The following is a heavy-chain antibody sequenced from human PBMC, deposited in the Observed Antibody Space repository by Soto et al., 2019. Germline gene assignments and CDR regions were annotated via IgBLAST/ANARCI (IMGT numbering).Heavy chain of an antibody. J-gene: IGHJ5*02. Sequence: EVQLVQSGAEVKKPGESLKISCKGSGYGFPTYWIGWLRQMPGKGLEWMGIIYPGDSDTRYSPSFQGQVTISADKSLSTAYLQWRSLKASDSAIYYCARHYYDGNGYYPEAWGQGTLVTVSP. V-gene: IGHV5-51*01. D-gene: IGHD3-22*01. CDR3: ARHYYDGNGYYPEA. CDR1: GYGFPTYW. CDR2: IYPGDSDT.